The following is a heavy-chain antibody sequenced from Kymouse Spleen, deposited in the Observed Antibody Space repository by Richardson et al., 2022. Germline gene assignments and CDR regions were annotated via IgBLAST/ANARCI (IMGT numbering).Heavy chain of an antibody. CDR2: IKQDGSEK. Sequence: EVQLVESGGGLVQPGGSLRLSCAASGFTFSSYWMSWVRQAPGKGLEWVANIKQDGSEKYYVDSVKGRFTISRDNAKNSLYLQMNSLRAEDTAVYYCARVGYSSSWYFDYWGQGTLVTVSS. V-gene: IGHV3-7*01. CDR1: GFTFSSYW. CDR3: ARVGYSSSWYFDY. J-gene: IGHJ4*02. D-gene: IGHD6-13*01.